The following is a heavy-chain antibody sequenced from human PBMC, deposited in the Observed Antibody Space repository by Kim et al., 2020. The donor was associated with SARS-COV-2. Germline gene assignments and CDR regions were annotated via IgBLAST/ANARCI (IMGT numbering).Heavy chain of an antibody. CDR3: ARAVAARPSNYYYGMDV. V-gene: IGHV4-34*01. Sequence: LKSRVTISVDTSKNQFSLKLSSVTAADTAVYYCARAVAARPSNYYYGMDVWGQGTTVTVSS. J-gene: IGHJ6*02. D-gene: IGHD6-6*01.